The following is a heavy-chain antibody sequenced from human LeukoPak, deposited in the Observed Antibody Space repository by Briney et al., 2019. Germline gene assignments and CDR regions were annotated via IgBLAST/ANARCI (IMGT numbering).Heavy chain of an antibody. Sequence: GGSLRLSCAASGFTFSSYAMNWVRQAPGKGLEWVGRIKSKTDGGTTDYAAPVKGRFTISRDDSKNTLYLQMNSLKTEDTAVYYCTTRIAAAGTGGDYWGQGTLVTVSS. J-gene: IGHJ4*02. D-gene: IGHD6-13*01. CDR3: TTRIAAAGTGGDY. CDR1: GFTFSSYA. CDR2: IKSKTDGGTT. V-gene: IGHV3-15*07.